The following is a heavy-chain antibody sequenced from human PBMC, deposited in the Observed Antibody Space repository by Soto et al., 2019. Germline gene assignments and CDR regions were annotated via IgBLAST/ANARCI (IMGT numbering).Heavy chain of an antibody. CDR1: GFTFSSYG. D-gene: IGHD1-1*01. CDR3: AKATATGGGAFDI. Sequence: GGSLRLSCAASGFTFSSYGMHWVRQAPGKGLEWVAVISYDGSNKYYADSVKGRLTISRDNSKNTVYLQMNSLTAGDTAQYYCAKATATGGGAFDICGQGTMVTVSS. J-gene: IGHJ3*02. V-gene: IGHV3-30*18. CDR2: ISYDGSNK.